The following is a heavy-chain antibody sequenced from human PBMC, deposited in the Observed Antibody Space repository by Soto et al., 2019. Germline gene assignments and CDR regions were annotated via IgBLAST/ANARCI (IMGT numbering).Heavy chain of an antibody. CDR1: GLTFSSW. J-gene: IGHJ4*02. Sequence: EVQLVESGGGLVQPGGSLRLSCVASGLTFSSWMSWVRQAPGKGLEWVAMTTQDGSGKHYVDSVKGRFTISRDSAKNSMCLQMNSLTVEDTAMYYCASLDTAMIKTAGYWGQGTQVTVSS. CDR3: ASLDTAMIKTAGY. D-gene: IGHD5-18*01. CDR2: TTQDGSGK. V-gene: IGHV3-7*01.